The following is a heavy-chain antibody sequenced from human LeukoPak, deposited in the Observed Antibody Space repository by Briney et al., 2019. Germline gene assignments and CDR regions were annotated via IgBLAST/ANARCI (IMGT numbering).Heavy chain of an antibody. CDR3: ARAAPYYGSGSPGAFDI. CDR1: GGTFSSYA. Sequence: GASVKVSCKASGGTFSSYAISWVRQAPGQGLEWMGRIIPILGIANYAQKFQGRVTITADKTTSTAYMELSSLRSEDTAVYYCARAAPYYGSGSPGAFDIWGQGTMVTVSS. J-gene: IGHJ3*02. D-gene: IGHD3-10*01. CDR2: IIPILGIA. V-gene: IGHV1-69*04.